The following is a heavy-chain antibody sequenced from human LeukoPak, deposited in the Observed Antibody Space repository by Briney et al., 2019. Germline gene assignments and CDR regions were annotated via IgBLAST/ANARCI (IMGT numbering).Heavy chain of an antibody. CDR3: AGHHPRNTVDF. Sequence: SETLSLTCAVYGGSFSGYYWSWIRQPPGKGLERIAYISDIGSINYNPSLKSRVTISLDTSKNQFSLKLSSVTAADTAVYYCAGHHPRNTVDFWGQGTLVTVSS. CDR2: ISDIGSI. V-gene: IGHV4-59*08. J-gene: IGHJ4*02. CDR1: GGSFSGYY. D-gene: IGHD2-8*02.